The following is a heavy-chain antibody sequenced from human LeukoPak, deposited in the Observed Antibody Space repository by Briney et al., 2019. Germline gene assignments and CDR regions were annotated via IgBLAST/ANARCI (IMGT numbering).Heavy chain of an antibody. CDR2: ISSSSNYR. CDR3: ARTSVAAAISPYYFDY. D-gene: IGHD2-2*02. Sequence: GGSLRLSCAASGFTFSSYEMNWVRQAPGKGLEWVSFISSSSNYRYYADSVKGRFTISRDNAKNSLYLQMASLRAEDTAVYYCARTSVAAAISPYYFDYWGQGTLVTVSS. V-gene: IGHV3-21*01. CDR1: GFTFSSYE. J-gene: IGHJ4*02.